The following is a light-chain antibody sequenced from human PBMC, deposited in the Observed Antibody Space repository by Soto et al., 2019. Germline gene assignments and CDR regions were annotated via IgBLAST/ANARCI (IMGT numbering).Light chain of an antibody. CDR3: SSFSSSSTYV. J-gene: IGLJ1*01. CDR2: EVS. V-gene: IGLV2-14*01. Sequence: QSALTQPASVSGPPGQAISISCTGTSSDVGTYKYVSWYQQHPGKAPKLMISEVSNRPSGVSNRFSGSKSGNTASLTISGLQAEDEADYYCSSFSSSSTYVFGTGTKVTVL. CDR1: SSDVGTYKY.